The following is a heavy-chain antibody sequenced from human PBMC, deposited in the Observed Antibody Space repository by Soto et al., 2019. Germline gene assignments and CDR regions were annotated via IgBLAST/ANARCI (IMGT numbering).Heavy chain of an antibody. J-gene: IGHJ5*02. Sequence: GGSLRLSCGASGFNFGAFGMNWVRQAPGKGLEWVSSITLSSSYIYYADSVKGRFTVSRDNAKNSLYLDMKGLTVDDTAVYYCARDMKSVRFWGTNGFDPWGQGTLVTVSS. CDR3: ARDMKSVRFWGTNGFDP. V-gene: IGHV3-21*01. D-gene: IGHD3-16*01. CDR2: ITLSSSYI. CDR1: GFNFGAFG.